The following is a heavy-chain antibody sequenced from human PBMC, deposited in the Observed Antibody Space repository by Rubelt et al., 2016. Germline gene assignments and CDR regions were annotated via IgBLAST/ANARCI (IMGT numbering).Heavy chain of an antibody. CDR3: ARHGHYYDSNGYYVKYYYFDL. J-gene: IGHJ2*01. V-gene: IGHV4-59*05. D-gene: IGHD3-22*01. CDR1: GASMNSHY. Sequence: VQLQESGPGLVKPSETLSLTCTVSGASMNSHYWNWIRQPAGKGLEWIGSIYYSGTTYYNPSLKSRVTISVDTSKNQFSLKLSSVTAADTAVYYCARHGHYYDSNGYYVKYYYFDLWGRGTLVTVSS. CDR2: IYYSGTT.